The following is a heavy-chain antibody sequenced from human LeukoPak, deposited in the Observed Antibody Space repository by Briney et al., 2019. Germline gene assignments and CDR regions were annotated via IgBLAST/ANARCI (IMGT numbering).Heavy chain of an antibody. Sequence: SETLSLTCAVYVGSFSGYYWSWIRQPPGKGLEWIGEINHSGSTNYNPSLKSRVTIPVDTSKNQFSLKLSSVTAADTAVYYCARDSSSPRGFDYWGQGTLVTASS. CDR1: VGSFSGYY. J-gene: IGHJ4*02. CDR3: ARDSSSPRGFDY. D-gene: IGHD2-21*01. CDR2: INHSGST. V-gene: IGHV4-34*01.